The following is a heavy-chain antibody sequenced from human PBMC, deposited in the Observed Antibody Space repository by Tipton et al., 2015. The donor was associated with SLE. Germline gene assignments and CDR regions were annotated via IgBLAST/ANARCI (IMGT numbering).Heavy chain of an antibody. J-gene: IGHJ4*02. CDR3: ARDVFRVAVAGTYFDY. V-gene: IGHV3-30*04. D-gene: IGHD6-19*01. CDR1: GFTFSSYA. Sequence: SLRLSCAASGFTFSSYAMHWVRQAPGKGLEWVAVISYDGSNKYYADSVKGRFTISRDNSKNTLYLQMNSLRAEDTAVYYCARDVFRVAVAGTYFDYWGQGTLVTVSS. CDR2: ISYDGSNK.